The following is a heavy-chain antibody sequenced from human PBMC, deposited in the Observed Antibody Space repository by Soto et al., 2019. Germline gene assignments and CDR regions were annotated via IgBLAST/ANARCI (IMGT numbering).Heavy chain of an antibody. CDR2: VNPQSGNT. CDR3: ARRARVGRQLWLPFDY. Sequence: QVQLMQSGAEVRWPGASVKVSCKGSGYTFSSYDINWVRQASGQGLERMGWVNPQSGNTDYAQKFQRRVTMTRDFFIDTVYIELNSLTSEDTAVYYCARRARVGRQLWLPFDYWAQGTLVTVSS. J-gene: IGHJ4*02. V-gene: IGHV1-8*02. CDR1: GYTFSSYD. D-gene: IGHD5-18*01.